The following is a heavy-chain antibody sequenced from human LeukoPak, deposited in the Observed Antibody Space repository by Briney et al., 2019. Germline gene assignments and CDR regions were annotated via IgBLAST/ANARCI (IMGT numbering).Heavy chain of an antibody. V-gene: IGHV3-7*01. CDR3: AKGVLVALYSSGWYPH. Sequence: GGSLRLSCAASGFIFSDYWMDWIRQTPGKGLEWVAMIKKDGSEKYYVDSVQGRFSISRDNARNSVFLQLDSLRVEDTAIYYCAKGVLVALYSSGWYPHWGQGTLVTVSS. D-gene: IGHD6-19*01. CDR1: GFIFSDYW. J-gene: IGHJ4*02. CDR2: IKKDGSEK.